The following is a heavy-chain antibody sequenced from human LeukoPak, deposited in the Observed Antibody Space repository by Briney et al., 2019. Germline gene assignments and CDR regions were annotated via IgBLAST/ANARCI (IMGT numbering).Heavy chain of an antibody. CDR3: ARIVAAAGTKYFDY. V-gene: IGHV4-34*01. CDR2: INHSGST. D-gene: IGHD6-13*01. J-gene: IGHJ4*02. CDR1: GGSFSGYY. Sequence: SETLSLTCAVYGGSFSGYYWSWIRQPPGKGLEWIGEINHSGSTNYNPSLKSRVTISVDTSKNQFSLKLSSVTAADTAVYYCARIVAAAGTKYFDYWGQGTLVTVSS.